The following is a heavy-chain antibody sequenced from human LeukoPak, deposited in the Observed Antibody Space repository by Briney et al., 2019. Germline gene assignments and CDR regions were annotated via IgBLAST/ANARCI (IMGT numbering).Heavy chain of an antibody. D-gene: IGHD6-13*01. CDR3: ARFVPRGRSSWYARETKGSYYYYGMDV. J-gene: IGHJ6*02. V-gene: IGHV3-20*01. Sequence: RPGGSLRLSCAASGFTFDDYGMSWVRQAPGKGLEWVAGINWNGGSTGYADSVKGRFTISRDNAKNSLYLEMNSLRAEDTALYHCARFVPRGRSSWYARETKGSYYYYGMDVWGQGTTVSVSS. CDR2: INWNGGST. CDR1: GFTFDDYG.